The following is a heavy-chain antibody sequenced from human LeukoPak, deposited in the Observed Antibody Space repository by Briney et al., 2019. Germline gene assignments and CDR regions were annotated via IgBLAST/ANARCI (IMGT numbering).Heavy chain of an antibody. V-gene: IGHV3-21*04. J-gene: IGHJ4*02. CDR2: ISSSSSYI. CDR1: GFTFSSYS. Sequence: GGSLRLSCAASGFTFSSYSMNWVRQAPGKGLEWVSSISSSSSYIYYADSVKGRFTISRDNAKNSLYLQMNSLRGEDTAIYYCAKGRGYSYGYPSDYWGQGTLVTVSS. CDR3: AKGRGYSYGYPSDY. D-gene: IGHD5-18*01.